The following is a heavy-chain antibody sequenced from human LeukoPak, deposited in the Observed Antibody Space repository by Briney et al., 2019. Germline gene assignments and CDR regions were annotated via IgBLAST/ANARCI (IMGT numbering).Heavy chain of an antibody. V-gene: IGHV1-2*02. CDR3: ARASGRVIIVNWFDP. Sequence: ASVKVSCKASGYTFTGYYMHWVRQAPGQGLEWMGWINPNSGGTNYAQKFQGRVTMTRDTSISTAYMELSRLRSDDTAVYYCARASGRVIIVNWFDPWGQGTLVTVSS. D-gene: IGHD3-10*01. J-gene: IGHJ5*02. CDR2: INPNSGGT. CDR1: GYTFTGYY.